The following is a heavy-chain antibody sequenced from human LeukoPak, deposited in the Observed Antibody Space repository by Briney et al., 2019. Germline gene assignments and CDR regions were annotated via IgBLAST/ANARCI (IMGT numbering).Heavy chain of an antibody. CDR3: ARYCGGDCYGMDV. V-gene: IGHV3-21*01. CDR2: ISSSSSYI. CDR1: GFIFSNYA. J-gene: IGHJ6*02. Sequence: GGSLRLSCAASGFIFSNYAMSWVRQAPGKGLEWVSSISSSSSYIYYADSVKGRFTISRDNAKNSLYLQMNSLRVEDTAVYYCARYCGGDCYGMDVWGQGTTVTVSS. D-gene: IGHD2-21*01.